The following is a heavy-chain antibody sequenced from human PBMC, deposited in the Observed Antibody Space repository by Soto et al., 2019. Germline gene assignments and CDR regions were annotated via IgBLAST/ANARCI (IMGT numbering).Heavy chain of an antibody. CDR3: ATPHCSGGSCYQYY. CDR1: GYTFTSYY. D-gene: IGHD2-15*01. CDR2: INPSGGST. Sequence: APVEVSRKASGYTFTSYYIHWVRQAPGQGLEWMGIINPSGGSTSYAQKFQGRVTMTRDTSTSTVYMELSSLRSEDTAVYYCATPHCSGGSCYQYYWGQGTLVTVSS. J-gene: IGHJ4*02. V-gene: IGHV1-46*03.